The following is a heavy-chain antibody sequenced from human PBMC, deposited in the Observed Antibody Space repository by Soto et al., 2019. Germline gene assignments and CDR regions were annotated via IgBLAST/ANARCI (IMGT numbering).Heavy chain of an antibody. CDR2: IDYSGKT. CDR3: ARGEAVSGWSDT. V-gene: IGHV4-31*03. J-gene: IGHJ5*02. CDR1: GGSISSGGYY. Sequence: QVQLQESGPGLVKPSQTLSLTCTVTGGSISSGGYYCSWVRQHPVKVLEWIGYIDYSGKTSYNPSHNSRVTMSVDTSKNLFSVKLRSVTAADTAVYYCARGEAVSGWSDTWGQGTLVTVSS. D-gene: IGHD7-27*01.